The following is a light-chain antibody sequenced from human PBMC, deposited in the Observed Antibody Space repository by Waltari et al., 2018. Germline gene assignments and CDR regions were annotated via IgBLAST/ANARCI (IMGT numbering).Light chain of an antibody. J-gene: IGKJ5*01. Sequence: EIVLTQSPATLSLSPGERATLSCRASQSVSSYLAWYQQKPGQAPRLLIYDASNRATGIPARFSGSWSGTDFTLTISSLEPEDFAVYYCQQRSNWPPKATFGQGTRLEIK. V-gene: IGKV3-11*01. CDR2: DAS. CDR1: QSVSSY. CDR3: QQRSNWPPKAT.